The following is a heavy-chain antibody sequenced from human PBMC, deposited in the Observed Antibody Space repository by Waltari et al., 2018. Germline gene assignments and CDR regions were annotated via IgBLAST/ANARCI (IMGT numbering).Heavy chain of an antibody. CDR1: GDSISGTYW. CDR2: VHHSGKT. CDR3: AGDRAIGLFFDY. D-gene: IGHD2-2*01. J-gene: IGHJ4*02. V-gene: IGHV4-4*02. Sequence: QVQLQESGQGLGKPSGTLSLPCAVSGDSISGTYWWSWVRKSPEKGLELIGQVHHSGKTHYNPALQSRVTISVDKPKNQFSLNLNSVTAADTAVYYCAGDRAIGLFFDYWGRGTLVTVSS.